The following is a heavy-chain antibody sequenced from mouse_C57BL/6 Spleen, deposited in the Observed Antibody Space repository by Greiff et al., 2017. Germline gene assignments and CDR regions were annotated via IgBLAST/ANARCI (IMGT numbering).Heavy chain of an antibody. CDR2: IWSDGST. CDR3: ARHHYYAMDY. J-gene: IGHJ4*01. CDR1: GFSLTSYG. V-gene: IGHV2-6-1*01. Sequence: VQLVESGPGLVAPSQSLSITCTVSGFSLTSYGVHWVRQPPGKGLEWLVVIWSDGSTTYNSALKYRQSISKDNSKSKVFLKMNSLQTAATSMYSCARHHYYAMDYWGQGTSVTVSS.